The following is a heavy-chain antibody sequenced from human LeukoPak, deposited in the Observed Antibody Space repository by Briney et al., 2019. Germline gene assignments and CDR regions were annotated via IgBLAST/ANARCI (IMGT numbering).Heavy chain of an antibody. D-gene: IGHD6-19*01. CDR1: GYSISSGYY. V-gene: IGHV4-38-2*02. J-gene: IGHJ4*02. CDR2: IYHSGST. Sequence: SDTLSLTCTVSGYSISSGYYWGWSRQPPGKVLELIWSIYHSGSTYYNPSLKSRVTISVDTSKNQFPLKLSSVTAADPAVYYCASEQYSSGWYFDYWGKGTLVTVSS. CDR3: ASEQYSSGWYFDY.